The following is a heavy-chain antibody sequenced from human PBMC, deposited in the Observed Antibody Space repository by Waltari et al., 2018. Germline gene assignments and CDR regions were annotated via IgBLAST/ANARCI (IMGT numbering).Heavy chain of an antibody. CDR1: RTSIRNNTYY. J-gene: IGHJ4*02. Sequence: QLQLQESGPGLVKPSETLSLTCTVSRTSIRNNTYYWGWVRQPPGTGLEWLGSFYTSGTPYSNPSLKIRRTISGDTSNNQFSLKLNSVTAADTAVYYCVRGYPDIVATISDYWGQGTLVIVSS. CDR3: VRGYPDIVATISDY. CDR2: FYTSGTP. V-gene: IGHV4-39*07. D-gene: IGHD5-12*01.